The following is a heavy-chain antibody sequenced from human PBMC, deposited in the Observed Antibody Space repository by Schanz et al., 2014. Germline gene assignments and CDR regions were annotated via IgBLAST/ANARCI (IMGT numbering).Heavy chain of an antibody. D-gene: IGHD3-9*01. CDR3: ARQFYDILTGYWFPYYFDY. V-gene: IGHV4-34*02. Sequence: VRLVESGGGLVQPGGSLRLSCEASGFDFNSYSMNWIRQPPGKGLEWIAEINHGGSTYYNPSFKSRVTTSVDTSKNHFPLKLSSVTAADTAVYYCARQFYDILTGYWFPYYFDYWGQGTLVTVSS. CDR2: INHGGST. CDR1: GFDFNSYS. J-gene: IGHJ4*02.